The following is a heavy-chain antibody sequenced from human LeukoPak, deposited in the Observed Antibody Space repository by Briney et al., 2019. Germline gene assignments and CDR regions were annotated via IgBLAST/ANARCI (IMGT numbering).Heavy chain of an antibody. CDR2: IYYSGST. CDR1: GGSISSYY. V-gene: IGHV4-59*01. J-gene: IGHJ1*01. Sequence: KPSETLSLTCTVSGGSISSYYWSWIRQPPGKGLEWIGYIYYSGSTNYNPSLKSRVTISVDTSKNQFSLKLSSVTAADTAVYYCARATTGYSHGFQHWGQGTLVTVSS. D-gene: IGHD5-18*01. CDR3: ARATTGYSHGFQH.